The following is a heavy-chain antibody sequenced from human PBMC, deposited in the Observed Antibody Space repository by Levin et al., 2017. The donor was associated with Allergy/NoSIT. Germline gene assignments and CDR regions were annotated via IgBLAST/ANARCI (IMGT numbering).Heavy chain of an antibody. D-gene: IGHD4-17*01. CDR2: IYYSGST. Sequence: PSETLSLTCTVSGGSISSYYWSWIRQPPGKGLEWIGYIYYSGSTNYNPSLKSRVTISVDTSKNQFSLKLSSVTAADTAVYYCARVGLTTVTTRGAFDIWGQGTMVTVSS. CDR1: GGSISSYY. CDR3: ARVGLTTVTTRGAFDI. J-gene: IGHJ3*02. V-gene: IGHV4-59*01.